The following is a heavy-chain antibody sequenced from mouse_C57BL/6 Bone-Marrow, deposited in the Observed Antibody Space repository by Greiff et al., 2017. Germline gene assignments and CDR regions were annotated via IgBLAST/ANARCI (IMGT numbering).Heavy chain of an antibody. D-gene: IGHD1-1*01. CDR3: ARTDYYGSSTGYFDV. Sequence: VKLLESGPGLVQPSQSLSITCTVSGFSLTSYGVHWVRQSPGKSLEWLGVIWSGGSTDYNAAFISRLSISKDTSKSQVFFKMNSLQADDTAIEYGARTDYYGSSTGYFDVWGTGTTVTVSS. V-gene: IGHV2-2*01. J-gene: IGHJ1*03. CDR1: GFSLTSYG. CDR2: IWSGGST.